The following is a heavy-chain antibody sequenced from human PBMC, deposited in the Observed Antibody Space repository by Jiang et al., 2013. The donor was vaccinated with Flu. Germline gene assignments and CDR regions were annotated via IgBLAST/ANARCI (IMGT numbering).Heavy chain of an antibody. Sequence: VQLLESGGGLVKPGGSLRLSCAASGFTLSYMGWIRQAPGKGLEWISYISGDSRDTNHADSVKGRFTISRDNAKNSLYLQMNSLRAEDTAIYYCGSGPQIREVNYWGREPWSPSPQ. CDR2: ISGDSRDT. J-gene: IGHJ4*02. CDR3: GSGPQIREVNY. CDR1: GFTLSY. D-gene: IGHD1-26*01. V-gene: IGHV3-11*03.